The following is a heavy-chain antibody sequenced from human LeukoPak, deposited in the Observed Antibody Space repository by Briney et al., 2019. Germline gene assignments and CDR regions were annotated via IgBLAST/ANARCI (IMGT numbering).Heavy chain of an antibody. J-gene: IGHJ3*02. CDR3: ARVAIIVGAHDAFDI. V-gene: IGHV4-61*02. CDR2: IYTSGST. D-gene: IGHD1-26*01. CDR1: GGSISSGSYY. Sequence: SETLSLTCTVSGGSISSGSYYWGWIRQPAGKGLEWIGRIYTSGSTNYNPSLKSRVTISVDTSKNQFSLKLSSVTAADTAVYYCARVAIIVGAHDAFDIWGQGTMVTVSS.